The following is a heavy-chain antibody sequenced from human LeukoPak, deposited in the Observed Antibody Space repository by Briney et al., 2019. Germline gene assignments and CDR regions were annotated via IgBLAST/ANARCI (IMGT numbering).Heavy chain of an antibody. V-gene: IGHV3-7*04. CDR2: IKQDGSEK. D-gene: IGHD6-13*01. CDR3: ARDRLSYSNSQGLGY. J-gene: IGHJ4*02. CDR1: GFTFSNYN. Sequence: PGGSLRLSCAASGFTFSNYNMNWVRQAPGKGLEWVANIKQDGSEKYYVDSVKDRFTISRDNAKNSLYLQMNSLRAEDTAVYYCARDRLSYSNSQGLGYWGQGTLVTVSS.